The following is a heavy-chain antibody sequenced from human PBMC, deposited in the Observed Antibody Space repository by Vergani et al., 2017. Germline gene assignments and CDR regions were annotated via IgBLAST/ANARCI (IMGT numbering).Heavy chain of an antibody. CDR3: ARDLFRYCSSSSCYTPFEY. J-gene: IGHJ4*02. Sequence: QVQLVQSGAEVKKPGSSVKVSCKASGGTFTSYGISWVRQAPGQGLEWMGLISDYNGDTNYAQNFQGRVTMTTDTSTSTAYMELRSLRSDDTAVYYCARDLFRYCSSSSCYTPFEYWGQGTLVTVSS. V-gene: IGHV1-18*01. CDR2: ISDYNGDT. D-gene: IGHD2-2*02. CDR1: GGTFTSYG.